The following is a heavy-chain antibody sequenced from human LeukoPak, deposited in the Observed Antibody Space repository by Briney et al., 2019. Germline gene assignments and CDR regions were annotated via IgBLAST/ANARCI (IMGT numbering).Heavy chain of an antibody. CDR1: GFTFSSYA. CDR3: AKARDRETYYDFWSGPGGDYYYYGMDV. Sequence: PGGSLRLSCAASGFTFSSYAMSWVRQAPGKGLEWVSAISGSGGSTYYADSVKGRFTISRDNSKNTLYLLMNSLRAEDTAVYYCAKARDRETYYDFWSGPGGDYYYYGMDVWGQGTTVTVSS. CDR2: ISGSGGST. V-gene: IGHV3-23*01. J-gene: IGHJ6*02. D-gene: IGHD3-3*01.